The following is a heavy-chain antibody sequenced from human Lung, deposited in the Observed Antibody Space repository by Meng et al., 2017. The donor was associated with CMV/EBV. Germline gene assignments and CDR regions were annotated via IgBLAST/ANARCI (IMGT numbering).Heavy chain of an antibody. Sequence: SCAVYGGSFSGSYWHWIRQPPGMSLEWIGEIDDTGRTKYSPSLNSRVTMLLDTSKKQFSLKLSSVTAADTAVYYCARLTGTVYVHWFDSWGQGNXVNGAS. CDR3: ARLTGTVYVHWFDS. CDR1: GGSFSGSY. D-gene: IGHD1-7*01. CDR2: IDDTGRT. J-gene: IGHJ5*01. V-gene: IGHV4-34*01.